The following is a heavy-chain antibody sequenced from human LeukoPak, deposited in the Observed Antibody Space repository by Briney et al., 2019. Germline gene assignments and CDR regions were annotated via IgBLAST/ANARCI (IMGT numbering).Heavy chain of an antibody. CDR1: GGSISSSSYY. Sequence: SETLSLTCTVSGGSISSSSYYWGWIRQPPGKGLEWIGSIYYSGSTYYNPSLKSRVTISVDTSKNQFSLKLSSVTAADTAVYYCASHSSIAARPDYWGQGTLVTVSS. CDR2: IYYSGST. J-gene: IGHJ4*02. V-gene: IGHV4-39*01. D-gene: IGHD6-6*01. CDR3: ASHSSIAARPDY.